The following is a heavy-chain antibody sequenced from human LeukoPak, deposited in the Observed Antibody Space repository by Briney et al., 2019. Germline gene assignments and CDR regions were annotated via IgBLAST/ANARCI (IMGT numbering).Heavy chain of an antibody. CDR2: IKSDDSST. J-gene: IGHJ4*02. D-gene: IGHD5-12*01. Sequence: GGSLRLSCAASGFTFSSYWVHWVRQAPGKGPVWVSRIKSDDSSTDYADSVKGRFTISRDNAKNTLYLQMNSLRAEDTAVYYCTTIRPDYWGQGTLVTVSS. CDR1: GFTFSSYW. V-gene: IGHV3-74*01. CDR3: TTIRPDY.